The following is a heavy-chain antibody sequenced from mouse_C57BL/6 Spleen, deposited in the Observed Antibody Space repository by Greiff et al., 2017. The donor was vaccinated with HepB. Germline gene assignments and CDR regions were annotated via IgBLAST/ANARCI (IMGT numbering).Heavy chain of an antibody. D-gene: IGHD1-1*02. J-gene: IGHJ3*01. V-gene: IGHV1-76*01. CDR1: GYTFTDYY. CDR3: ARGPYGAY. CDR2: IYPGSGNT. Sequence: VQLQQSGAELVRPGASVKLSCKASGYTFTDYYINWVKQRPGQGLEWIARIYPGSGNTYYNEKFKGKATLTAEKSSSTAYMQLSSLTSEDSAVYFCARGPYGAYWGQGTLVTVSA.